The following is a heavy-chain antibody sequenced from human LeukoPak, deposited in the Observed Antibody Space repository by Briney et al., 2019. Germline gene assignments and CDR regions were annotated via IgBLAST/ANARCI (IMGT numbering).Heavy chain of an antibody. D-gene: IGHD1/OR15-1a*01. CDR3: AKDGNWNNVPGDYYYMDV. CDR2: INPESGNT. Sequence: GASVKVSCKASGYTFTSHFMHWVRQAPGQGLEWMGIINPESGNTAYAQKFQGRITMTGDTYTSTVYMELSSLRSEDTATYYCAKDGNWNNVPGDYYYMDVWGKGTTVAVSS. J-gene: IGHJ6*03. V-gene: IGHV1-46*01. CDR1: GYTFTSHF.